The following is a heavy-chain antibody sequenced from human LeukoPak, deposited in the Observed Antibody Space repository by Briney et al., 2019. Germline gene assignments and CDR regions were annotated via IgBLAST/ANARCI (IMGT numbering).Heavy chain of an antibody. J-gene: IGHJ4*02. CDR2: ISSSSSYI. D-gene: IGHD5-18*01. CDR3: ARVYTYVSPTSYLDY. Sequence: GGSLRLSCAASGFTFSSYNMNWVRQAPGKGLEWVSSISSSSSYIYYADSLKGRFTISRDNAKNSLFLQMNSLRAEDTAVYYCARVYTYVSPTSYLDYRGQGTVVTVSS. CDR1: GFTFSSYN. V-gene: IGHV3-21*01.